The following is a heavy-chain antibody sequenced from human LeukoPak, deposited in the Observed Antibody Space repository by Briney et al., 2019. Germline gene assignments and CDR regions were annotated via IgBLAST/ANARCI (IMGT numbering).Heavy chain of an antibody. V-gene: IGHV4-59*01. J-gene: IGHJ4*02. CDR1: SGSFGTYY. CDR2: IYYSGTT. CDR3: ARGESTASAY. Sequence: PSETLSLTCAVYSGSFGTYYWNWIRQPPGKGLEWIGYIYYSGTTNYNPSLKSRVSMSVDTSKNQFSLKLSSVTAADTAVYYCARGESTASAYWGQGTLVTVSS. D-gene: IGHD4-17*01.